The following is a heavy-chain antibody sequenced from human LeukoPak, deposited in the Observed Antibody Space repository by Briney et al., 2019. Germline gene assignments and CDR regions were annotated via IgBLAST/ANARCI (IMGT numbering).Heavy chain of an antibody. J-gene: IGHJ4*02. V-gene: IGHV3-23*01. Sequence: GGSLRLSCAASGFTFRSYAMVWVRQAPGKGLEWVSGISGSGGSTFYADSVKGRFTISRDNSENTLYLQMNSLGAEDTAVYYCAKAVPVRYFADYWGQGTLVTVSS. CDR1: GFTFRSYA. CDR2: ISGSGGST. D-gene: IGHD3-9*01. CDR3: AKAVPVRYFADY.